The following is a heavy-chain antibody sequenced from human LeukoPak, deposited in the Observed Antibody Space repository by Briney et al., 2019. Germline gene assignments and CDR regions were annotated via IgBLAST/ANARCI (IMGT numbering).Heavy chain of an antibody. CDR3: ARVTTRPIYYMDV. V-gene: IGHV4-61*02. D-gene: IGHD4-11*01. Sequence: SETLSLTCTVSGGSISSGSYYWSWIRQPAGKGLEWIGRIYTSGSTNYNPSLKSRVTISVDTSKNQFSLKLSSVTAADTAVYYCARVTTRPIYYMDVWGKGTTVTVSS. CDR2: IYTSGST. J-gene: IGHJ6*03. CDR1: GGSISSGSYY.